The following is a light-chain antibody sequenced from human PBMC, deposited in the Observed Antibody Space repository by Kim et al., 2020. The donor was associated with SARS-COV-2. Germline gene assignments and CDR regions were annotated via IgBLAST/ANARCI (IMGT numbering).Light chain of an antibody. Sequence: SYELTQPPSVSVSPGQTASITCSGGKLGDKYACWYQQKPGQSPVLVIYQDSKRPSGIPERFSGSNSGNTATLTISGTQAMDEADYYCQAWASSTVVFGGGTQLTVL. CDR1: KLGDKY. J-gene: IGLJ2*01. V-gene: IGLV3-1*01. CDR2: QDS. CDR3: QAWASSTVV.